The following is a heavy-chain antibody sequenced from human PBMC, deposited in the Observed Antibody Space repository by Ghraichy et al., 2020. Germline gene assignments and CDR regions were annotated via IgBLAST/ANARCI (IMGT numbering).Heavy chain of an antibody. CDR3: ARIERGGYYDSSGYPGDAFDI. CDR2: IYTSGST. D-gene: IGHD3-22*01. CDR1: GGSISSYY. V-gene: IGHV4-4*07. Sequence: SETLSLTCTVSGGSISSYYWSWIRQPAGKGLEWIGRIYTSGSTNYNPSLKSRVTMSVDTSKNQFSLKLSSVTAADTAVYYCARIERGGYYDSSGYPGDAFDIWGQGTMVTVSS. J-gene: IGHJ3*02.